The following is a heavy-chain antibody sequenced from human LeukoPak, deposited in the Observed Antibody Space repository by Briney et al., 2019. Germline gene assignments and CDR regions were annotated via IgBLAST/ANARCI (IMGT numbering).Heavy chain of an antibody. CDR1: GGTFSSYA. J-gene: IGHJ3*02. CDR3: ARYSGYDRVIPNQI. Sequence: SVKVSCKASGGTFSSYAISWVRQAPGQGLEWMGRIIPILGIANYAQKFQGRVTITADKSTSAAYMELSSLRSEDTAVYYCARYSGYDRVIPNQIWGQGTMVTVSS. D-gene: IGHD5-12*01. V-gene: IGHV1-69*04. CDR2: IIPILGIA.